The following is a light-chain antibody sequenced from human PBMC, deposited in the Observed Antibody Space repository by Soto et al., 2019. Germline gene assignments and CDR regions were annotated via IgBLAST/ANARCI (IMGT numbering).Light chain of an antibody. CDR3: AAWDDTLNGQV. J-gene: IGLJ3*02. V-gene: IGLV1-47*01. CDR2: RNN. Sequence: QSVLTQPPSASGTPGQRVSISCSGSRSNIGRNYVYWYQQLPGTAPKLLIQRNNERPSGVPDRFSGSKSGTSVSPAISGLRSEDEATYYCAAWDDTLNGQVFGGGTKVTVL. CDR1: RSNIGRNY.